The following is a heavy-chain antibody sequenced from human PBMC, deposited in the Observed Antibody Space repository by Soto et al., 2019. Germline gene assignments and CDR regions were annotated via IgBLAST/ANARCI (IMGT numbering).Heavy chain of an antibody. CDR2: ISYDGSNK. Sequence: QVQLVESGGGVVQPGRSLRLSCAASGFTFSSYAMHWVRQAPGKGLEWVAVISYDGSNKYYADSVKGRFTISRDNSKNTLYLQMNSLRAEDTAVYYCARDAIPIFHILGWFEPWGQGTLVTVSS. CDR1: GFTFSSYA. V-gene: IGHV3-30-3*01. J-gene: IGHJ5*02. CDR3: ARDAIPIFHILGWFEP. D-gene: IGHD2-21*01.